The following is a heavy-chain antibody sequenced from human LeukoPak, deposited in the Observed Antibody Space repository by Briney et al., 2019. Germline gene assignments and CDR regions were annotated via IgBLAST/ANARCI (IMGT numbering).Heavy chain of an antibody. Sequence: GASLKISFGASGFPFSSYGMHWGRRAPGKGLGGVAVIWYDGSNKYYADSVKGRFTISRDNSKNTLYLQMNSLRAEDTAVYYCARGVIAAAGIVDYWGQGTLVTVSS. J-gene: IGHJ4*02. CDR1: GFPFSSYG. D-gene: IGHD6-13*01. V-gene: IGHV3-33*01. CDR2: IWYDGSNK. CDR3: ARGVIAAAGIVDY.